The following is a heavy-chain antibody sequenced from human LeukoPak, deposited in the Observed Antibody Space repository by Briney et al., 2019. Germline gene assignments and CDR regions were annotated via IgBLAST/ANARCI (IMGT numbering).Heavy chain of an antibody. J-gene: IGHJ4*02. Sequence: ASVKVSCKASGGTFSSYAISWVRQAPGQGLEWMGGIIPIFGTANYAHKFQGRVTISADESTSIAYMELCSLRSEDTAVYYGAGGRYYYDSSGYYDRFDYWGQGTLVTVSS. V-gene: IGHV1-69*13. CDR3: AGGRYYYDSSGYYDRFDY. D-gene: IGHD3-22*01. CDR2: IIPIFGTA. CDR1: GGTFSSYA.